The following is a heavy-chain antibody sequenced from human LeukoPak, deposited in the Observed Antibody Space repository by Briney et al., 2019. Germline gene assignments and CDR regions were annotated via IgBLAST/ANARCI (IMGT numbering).Heavy chain of an antibody. Sequence: GGSLRLSREASGFTYSESWMTWVRQAPGKGLEWVASVKEDGSEKYYVDSVKGRFTISRDNARNSLYLQMNSLRAEDTAVYYCARGLGGADYWGQGTLVTVSS. J-gene: IGHJ4*02. CDR3: ARGLGGADY. V-gene: IGHV3-7*01. CDR1: GFTYSESW. D-gene: IGHD2-21*01. CDR2: VKEDGSEK.